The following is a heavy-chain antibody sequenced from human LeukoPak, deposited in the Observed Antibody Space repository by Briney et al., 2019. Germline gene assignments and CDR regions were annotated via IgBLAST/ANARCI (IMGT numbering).Heavy chain of an antibody. J-gene: IGHJ5*02. Sequence: SETLSLTSTVSGGSISSYYWSWIRQPAGKGLEWIGRIYTSGSTNYNPSLKSRVTMSVDTSKNQFSLKLSSVTAADTAVYYCARDSWGIAVADWFDPWGQGTLVTVSS. CDR3: ARDSWGIAVADWFDP. D-gene: IGHD6-19*01. V-gene: IGHV4-4*07. CDR1: GGSISSYY. CDR2: IYTSGST.